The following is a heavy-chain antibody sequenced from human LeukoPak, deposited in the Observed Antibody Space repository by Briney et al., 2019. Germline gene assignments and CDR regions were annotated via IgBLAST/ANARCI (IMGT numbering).Heavy chain of an antibody. CDR3: VRGGPSTWF. CDR2: INDDGSDT. Sequence: GGSLRLSCAASGFTFKLYWMHWVRQVPGKGPVWVARINDDGSDTVYADSVKGRFTISRDDAKNMLFLQMNSLRGEETAVYHCVRGGPSTWFWGQGTLVTVSS. V-gene: IGHV3-74*01. J-gene: IGHJ4*02. CDR1: GFTFKLYW. D-gene: IGHD3-22*01.